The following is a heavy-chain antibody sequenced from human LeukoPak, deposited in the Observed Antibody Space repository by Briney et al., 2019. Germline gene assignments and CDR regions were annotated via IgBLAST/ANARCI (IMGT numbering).Heavy chain of an antibody. CDR1: GGSFRGYY. CDR3: ARGKRIVVVPAAIFYYGMDV. Sequence: SETLSLTCAVYGGSFRGYYWSWIRQPPGKVLEWMGEINHSGSTNYKPSLKSRVTISVDTSKNQFSLKLSSVTAADTAVYYCARGKRIVVVPAAIFYYGMDVWGQGTTVTVSS. V-gene: IGHV4-34*01. CDR2: INHSGST. J-gene: IGHJ6*02. D-gene: IGHD2-2*01.